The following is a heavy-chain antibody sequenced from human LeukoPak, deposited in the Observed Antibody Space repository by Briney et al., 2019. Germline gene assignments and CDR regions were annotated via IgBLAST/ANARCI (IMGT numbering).Heavy chain of an antibody. Sequence: GGSLRLSCAASGFTSRNHAMHWGHRASGKGLEWVSAIDTAGDRSYPVSGKGRFTISRENAKNSLFLQMNNLTAGDAAVYYCARGGSLYDASYYYYLDVWGKGTRVTVSS. CDR3: ARGGSLYDASYYYYLDV. J-gene: IGHJ6*03. D-gene: IGHD2/OR15-2a*01. CDR1: GFTSRNHA. V-gene: IGHV3-13*01. CDR2: IDTAGDR.